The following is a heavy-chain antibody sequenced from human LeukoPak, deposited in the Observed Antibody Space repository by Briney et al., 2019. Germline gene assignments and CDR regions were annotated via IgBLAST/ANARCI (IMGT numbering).Heavy chain of an antibody. CDR2: IKDDGSQK. D-gene: IGHD5-18*01. J-gene: IGHJ4*02. CDR3: AKDSGGYSYGLTFDY. CDR1: GFTFSDYW. V-gene: IGHV3-7*03. Sequence: GGSLRLSCAASGFTFSDYWLSWVRQAPGKGLEWVANIKDDGSQKNHVDSVKGRFTISRDNARNSLYLQMNSLRAEDTAVYYCAKDSGGYSYGLTFDYWGQGTLVTVSS.